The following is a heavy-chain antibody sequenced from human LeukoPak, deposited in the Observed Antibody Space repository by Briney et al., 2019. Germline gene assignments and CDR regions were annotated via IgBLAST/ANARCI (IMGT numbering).Heavy chain of an antibody. CDR2: IIPIFGTT. J-gene: IGHJ6*03. D-gene: IGHD3-22*01. V-gene: IGHV1-69*05. CDR1: GGTFSSYA. CDR3: ARDRGYYYDSSGYSHMDV. Sequence: ASVKVSCKASGGTFSSYAMSWVRQAPGQGLEWMGGIIPIFGTTNYAQKFQGRVTITTDASTSTAYKELSSLRSEDTAVYYCARDRGYYYDSSGYSHMDVWGKGTTVTVSS.